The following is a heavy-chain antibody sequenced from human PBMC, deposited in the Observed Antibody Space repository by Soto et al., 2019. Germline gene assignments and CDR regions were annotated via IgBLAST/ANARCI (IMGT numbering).Heavy chain of an antibody. J-gene: IGHJ6*02. CDR2: INAGNGNT. D-gene: IGHD3-10*01. V-gene: IGHV1-3*01. Sequence: GASVKVSCKASGYTFTGYAMHWVRQAPGQRLEWMGWINAGNGNTKYSQKFQGRVTITRDTSASTAYMELSSLRSEDTAVYYCAFGEESRYYYYGMDVWGQGTTVTVSS. CDR3: AFGEESRYYYYGMDV. CDR1: GYTFTGYA.